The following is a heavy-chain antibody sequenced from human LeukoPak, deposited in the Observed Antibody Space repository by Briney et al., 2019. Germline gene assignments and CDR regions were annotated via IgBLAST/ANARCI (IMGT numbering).Heavy chain of an antibody. J-gene: IGHJ4*02. Sequence: GGSLRLSCAASGFTVSSNYMSWVRQAPGKGLEWVSVIYSGGSTYYADSVKGRFTISRDNSKNTLYLQMNSLRAEDTAVYYCARGPVLLWFGEFLSYFDYWGQGTLVTVSS. V-gene: IGHV3-53*01. D-gene: IGHD3-10*01. CDR3: ARGPVLLWFGEFLSYFDY. CDR1: GFTVSSNY. CDR2: IYSGGST.